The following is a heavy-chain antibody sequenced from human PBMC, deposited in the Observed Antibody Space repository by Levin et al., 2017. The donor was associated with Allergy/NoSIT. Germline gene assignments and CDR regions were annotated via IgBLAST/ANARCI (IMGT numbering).Heavy chain of an antibody. J-gene: IGHJ4*02. CDR3: VKNLRYCNGGSCYLEPDFDY. V-gene: IGHV3-9*01. D-gene: IGHD2-15*01. Sequence: GGSLRLSCAASGFRFDDYGMHWVRQAPGKGLEWVSGISWNRGRIAYAASVKGRFTISRDNAKNSIYLEMNSLRTEDTALYYCVKNLRYCNGGSCYLEPDFDYWGQGTLVTVSS. CDR2: ISWNRGRI. CDR1: GFRFDDYG.